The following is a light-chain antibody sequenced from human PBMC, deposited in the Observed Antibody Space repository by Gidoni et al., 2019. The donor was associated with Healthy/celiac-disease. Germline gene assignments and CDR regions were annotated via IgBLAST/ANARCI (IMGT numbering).Light chain of an antibody. CDR3: QVWDSSTLVYV. Sequence: SYELPQPLSVSVALGQTAMITCGGNNIGSKNVHWYQQKPGQAPVLVIYRDSNRPSGIPERFSGSNSGNTATLTISRAQAGDEADYYCQVWDSSTLVYVFGTGTKVTVL. CDR2: RDS. V-gene: IGLV3-9*01. J-gene: IGLJ1*01. CDR1: NIGSKN.